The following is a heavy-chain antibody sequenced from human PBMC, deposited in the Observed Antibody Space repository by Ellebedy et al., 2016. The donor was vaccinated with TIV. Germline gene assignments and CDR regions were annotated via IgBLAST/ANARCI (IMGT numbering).Heavy chain of an antibody. CDR3: ARGGDIVVVPAVFFDY. CDR2: ISSSGSTI. Sequence: GESLKISXAASGFTFSDYYMSWIRQAPGKGLEWVSYISSSGSTIYYADSVKGRFTISRDNAKNSLYLQMNSLRAEDTAVYYCARGGDIVVVPAVFFDYWGQGTLVTVSS. D-gene: IGHD2-2*01. J-gene: IGHJ4*02. V-gene: IGHV3-11*04. CDR1: GFTFSDYY.